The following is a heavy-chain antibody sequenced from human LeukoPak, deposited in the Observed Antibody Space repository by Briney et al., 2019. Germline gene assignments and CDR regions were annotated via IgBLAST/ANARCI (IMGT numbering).Heavy chain of an antibody. CDR1: GYTFTSYG. Sequence: ASVKVSCKASGYTFTSYGISWVRQAPGQGLEWMGWISAYNGNTNYAQELQGRLTMTTDTSTSTAYMELRSLRSDDTAVYYCARENEGSSWYFSLIGVRSPPEYYYYMDVWGKGTTVTVSS. J-gene: IGHJ6*03. D-gene: IGHD6-13*01. V-gene: IGHV1-18*01. CDR3: ARENEGSSWYFSLIGVRSPPEYYYYMDV. CDR2: ISAYNGNT.